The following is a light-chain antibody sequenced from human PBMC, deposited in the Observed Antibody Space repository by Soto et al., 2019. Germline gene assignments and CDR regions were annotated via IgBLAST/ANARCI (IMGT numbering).Light chain of an antibody. V-gene: IGLV2-11*01. Sequence: QSVLTQPRSVSGSPGQSVTISCTGTSSDVGAYNYVSWYQQHPGKAPKLMIYDVSKRPSGVPDRFSASKSGNTASLTISGLQAEDEANYYCCSYVATYTFVFGGGTQLTVL. J-gene: IGLJ2*01. CDR3: CSYVATYTFV. CDR1: SSDVGAYNY. CDR2: DVS.